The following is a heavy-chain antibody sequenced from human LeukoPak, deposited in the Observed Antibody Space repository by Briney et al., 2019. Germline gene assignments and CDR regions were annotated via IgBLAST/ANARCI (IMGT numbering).Heavy chain of an antibody. J-gene: IGHJ5*01. Sequence: PGGSLRLSCAASGFTFDDYGMSWVRQAPGKGLEWVSGINWNGGSTGYADSVKGRFTISRDNAKNSLYPQMNSLRVEDTAVYYCARVSTVWNWFDSWGQGTLVTVSS. V-gene: IGHV3-20*04. CDR1: GFTFDDYG. CDR2: INWNGGST. D-gene: IGHD5/OR15-5a*01. CDR3: ARVSTVWNWFDS.